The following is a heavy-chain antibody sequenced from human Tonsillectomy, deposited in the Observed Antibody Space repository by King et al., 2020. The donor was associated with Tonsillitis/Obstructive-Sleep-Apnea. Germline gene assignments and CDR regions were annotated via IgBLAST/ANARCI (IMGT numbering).Heavy chain of an antibody. Sequence: LQLVQSGAEVKKPGASVKVSCKASGYTFTSYGISWVRQAPGQGLEWMGWISAYNGNTNYAQKLQGRVTMTTDTSTSTAYMELRSLRSDDTAVYYCAVAPYDSSGYRTWDDAFDIWGQGTMVTVSS. D-gene: IGHD3-22*01. CDR3: AVAPYDSSGYRTWDDAFDI. V-gene: IGHV1-18*01. CDR1: GYTFTSYG. CDR2: ISAYNGNT. J-gene: IGHJ3*02.